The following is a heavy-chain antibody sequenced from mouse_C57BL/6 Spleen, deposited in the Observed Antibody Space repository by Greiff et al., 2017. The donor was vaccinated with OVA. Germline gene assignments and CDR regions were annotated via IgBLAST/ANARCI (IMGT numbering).Heavy chain of an antibody. D-gene: IGHD1-1*01. Sequence: VHLVESGAELARPGASVKLSCKASGYTFTSYGISWVKQRTGQGLEWIGEIYPRSGNTYYNEKFKGKATLTADKSSSTAYMELRSLTSEDSAVYFCARPYYYGSSYEAWFAYWGQGTLVTVSA. J-gene: IGHJ3*01. CDR3: ARPYYYGSSYEAWFAY. CDR1: GYTFTSYG. CDR2: IYPRSGNT. V-gene: IGHV1-81*01.